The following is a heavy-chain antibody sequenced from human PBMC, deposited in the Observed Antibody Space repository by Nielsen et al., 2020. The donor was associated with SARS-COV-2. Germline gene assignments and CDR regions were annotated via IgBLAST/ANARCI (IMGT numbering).Heavy chain of an antibody. V-gene: IGHV3-30*18. J-gene: IGHJ3*01. CDR2: TSYDGGFK. Sequence: GESRRLSCAASGFSFAEYGMHWVRQAPGKGPEWVAVTSYDGGFKDYGNSVKGRFTVSRDNSQNMLYLQMNRLSPEDTAVYYCAKVYLSGSYRPPREAFDVWGQGTKVTVSS. D-gene: IGHD1-26*01. CDR3: AKVYLSGSYRPPREAFDV. CDR1: GFSFAEYG.